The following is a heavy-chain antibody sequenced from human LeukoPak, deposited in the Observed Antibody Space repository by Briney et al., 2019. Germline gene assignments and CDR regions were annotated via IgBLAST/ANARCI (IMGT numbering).Heavy chain of an antibody. Sequence: SETLSLTCTVSGGSISSYYWSWIRQPPGKGLEWIGYIYYSGSTNYNPSLKSRVTISVDTSKNQFSLKLSSVTAADTAVYYCARGGNYYDSSEPPYYFDYWGQGTLVTVSS. V-gene: IGHV4-59*01. D-gene: IGHD3-22*01. CDR2: IYYSGST. CDR3: ARGGNYYDSSEPPYYFDY. J-gene: IGHJ4*02. CDR1: GGSISSYY.